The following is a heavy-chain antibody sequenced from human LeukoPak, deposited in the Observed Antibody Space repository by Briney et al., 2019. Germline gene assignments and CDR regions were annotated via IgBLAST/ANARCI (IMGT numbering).Heavy chain of an antibody. J-gene: IGHJ4*02. CDR3: AKVPAAMGYFDY. V-gene: IGHV4-34*01. Sequence: SGTLSLTCAVYGGSFSGYYWSWIRQPPGKGLEWIGEINHSGSTNYNPSLKSRVTISVDTSKNQFSLKLSSVTAADTAVYYCAKVPAAMGYFDYWGQGTLVTVSS. CDR1: GGSFSGYY. CDR2: INHSGST. D-gene: IGHD2-2*01.